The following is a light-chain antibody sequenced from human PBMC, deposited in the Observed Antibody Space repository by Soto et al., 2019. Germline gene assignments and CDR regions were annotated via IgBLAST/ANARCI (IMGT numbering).Light chain of an antibody. Sequence: DIQMTQSPSSLSASVGDRVTITCRASQSISSYLNWYQQKPGKAPKLLIYAASSLQSGVPSRFSGSGSGTDLTLTISSLHPEDFATYYCQQSYSTPPTCGQGNKGDI. CDR2: AAS. V-gene: IGKV1-39*01. J-gene: IGKJ1*01. CDR1: QSISSY. CDR3: QQSYSTPPT.